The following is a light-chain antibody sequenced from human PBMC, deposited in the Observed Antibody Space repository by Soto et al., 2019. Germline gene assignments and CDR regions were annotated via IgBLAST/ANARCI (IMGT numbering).Light chain of an antibody. Sequence: DIQMTQSPSSLSASVGARVSITCQASQDIRTSLSWFQHKPGRAPKLLIYGASYLETGVPSRFRGSGSGTDFTFTITSLQPEDIATYYCQHYNNFPPFTFGPGTKVDIK. CDR3: QHYNNFPPFT. V-gene: IGKV1-33*01. CDR1: QDIRTS. CDR2: GAS. J-gene: IGKJ3*01.